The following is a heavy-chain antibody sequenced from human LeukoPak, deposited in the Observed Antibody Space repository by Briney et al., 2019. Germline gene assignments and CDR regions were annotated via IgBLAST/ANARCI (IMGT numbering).Heavy chain of an antibody. CDR1: GFTFSSYS. V-gene: IGHV3-48*04. CDR2: IRSDISTI. J-gene: IGHJ4*02. CDR3: AREGGTGSYRKYDY. D-gene: IGHD1-26*01. Sequence: GGSLRLSCAASGFTFSSYSMTWVRQAPGKGLEWISYIRSDISTIYYADSVRGRFTISRDNAKNLLYLQMNSLRAEDTAVYYCAREGGTGSYRKYDYWGQGTLVTVSS.